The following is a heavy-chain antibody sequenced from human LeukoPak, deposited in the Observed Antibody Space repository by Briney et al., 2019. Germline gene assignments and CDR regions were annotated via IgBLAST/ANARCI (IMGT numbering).Heavy chain of an antibody. V-gene: IGHV1-24*01. D-gene: IGHD1-26*01. CDR3: ATTVGWLGGATSYFDY. CDR1: GYTLTELS. J-gene: IGHJ4*02. CDR2: FYPEDGET. Sequence: EASVKVSCKVSGYTLTELSMHWVRQAPGKGLEWMGGFYPEDGETIYAQKFQGRVTMTEDTSTDTAYMELSSLRSEDTAVYYCATTVGWLGGATSYFDYWGQGTLVTVSS.